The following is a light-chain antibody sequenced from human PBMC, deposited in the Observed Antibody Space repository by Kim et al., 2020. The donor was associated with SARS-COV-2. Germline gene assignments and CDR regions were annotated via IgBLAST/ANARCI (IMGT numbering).Light chain of an antibody. CDR3: QKYDSAPWT. V-gene: IGKV1-27*01. CDR2: AAS. J-gene: IGKJ1*01. CDR1: QDIANY. Sequence: ATVGDGVTITCRASQDIANYLAWYQQKPGKVPKLLVYAASALKSGVPSRFSGNRSGTDFTLTISNLQPEDVATYYCQKYDSAPWTFGQGTKVEIK.